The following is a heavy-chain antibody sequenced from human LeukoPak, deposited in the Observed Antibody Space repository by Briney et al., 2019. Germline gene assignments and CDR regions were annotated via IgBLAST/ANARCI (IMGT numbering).Heavy chain of an antibody. CDR2: ISYTGTYI. V-gene: IGHV3-21*01. CDR1: AFSLNAYN. CDR3: ARGYSRAAFDI. D-gene: IGHD2-15*01. Sequence: GGSLRLSCAASAFSLNAYNMNWVRQAPGKGLEWVSSISYTGTYIYYADSVKGRFTISRDNAQNSLYLQMNSLRAEDTALYYCARGYSRAAFDIWGQGTMVTVSS. J-gene: IGHJ3*02.